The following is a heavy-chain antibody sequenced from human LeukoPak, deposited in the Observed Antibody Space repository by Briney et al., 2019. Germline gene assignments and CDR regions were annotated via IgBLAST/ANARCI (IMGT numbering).Heavy chain of an antibody. D-gene: IGHD3-10*01. V-gene: IGHV4-59*01. CDR3: ARDAGALGDWYFDL. CDR2: IYDSGNT. J-gene: IGHJ2*01. Sequence: SETLSLTCTVSGGSISRYYWSWIRQPPGKGLEWIGYIYDSGNTNYNSSLKSRVTISVDTSKNQFSLKLSSVTAADTAVYYCARDAGALGDWYFDLWGRGTLVTVSA. CDR1: GGSISRYY.